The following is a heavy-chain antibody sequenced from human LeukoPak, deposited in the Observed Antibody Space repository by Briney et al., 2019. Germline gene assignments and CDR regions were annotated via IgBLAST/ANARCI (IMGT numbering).Heavy chain of an antibody. CDR1: GGTFTSYA. CDR2: IIPISGTT. Sequence: SSVKVSCKTSGGTFTSYAITWVRQAPGQGLEWMGKIIPISGTTNYAQKFQGRVTFTADESTITAYMALSSLRSEDTALYYCARKLRLGGNWFDPWGQGTLVTVSS. J-gene: IGHJ5*02. V-gene: IGHV1-69*15. CDR3: ARKLRLGGNWFDP. D-gene: IGHD1-26*01.